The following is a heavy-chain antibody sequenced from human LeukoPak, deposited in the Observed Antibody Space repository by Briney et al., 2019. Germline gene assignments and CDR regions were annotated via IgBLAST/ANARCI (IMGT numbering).Heavy chain of an antibody. CDR3: ATGPQGDAFDI. Sequence: KFQGRVTITADKSTSTAYMELSSLRSEDTAVYYCATGPQGDAFDIWGQGTMVTVSS. J-gene: IGHJ3*02. V-gene: IGHV1-69*02.